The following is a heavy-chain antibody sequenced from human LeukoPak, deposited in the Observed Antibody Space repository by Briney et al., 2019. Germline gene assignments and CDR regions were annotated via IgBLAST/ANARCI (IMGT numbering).Heavy chain of an antibody. J-gene: IGHJ4*02. Sequence: GGSLRLSCAASGFNLSIYSMNWVRQAPGKGLEWVSYISSSSSSIYYADSVKGRFTISRDNAKNSLYLQMNSLRAEDTAVYYCAKGALTITFWGQGTLVTVSS. CDR1: GFNLSIYS. D-gene: IGHD1-1*01. CDR2: ISSSSSSI. CDR3: AKGALTITF. V-gene: IGHV3-48*01.